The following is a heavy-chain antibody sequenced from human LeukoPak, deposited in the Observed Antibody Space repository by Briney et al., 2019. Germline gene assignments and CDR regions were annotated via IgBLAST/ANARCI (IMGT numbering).Heavy chain of an antibody. D-gene: IGHD3-10*01. J-gene: IGHJ6*02. CDR1: GYTFTSYA. CDR2: INVGNGNT. V-gene: IGHV1-3*01. Sequence: GASVKVSCKASGYTFTSYAMHWVRQAPGQRLEWMGWINVGNGNTKYSQKFQGRVTITRDTSASTAYMELSSLRSEDTAVYYCAITMVRGVIITSDYYYGMDVWGQGTTVTVSS. CDR3: AITMVRGVIITSDYYYGMDV.